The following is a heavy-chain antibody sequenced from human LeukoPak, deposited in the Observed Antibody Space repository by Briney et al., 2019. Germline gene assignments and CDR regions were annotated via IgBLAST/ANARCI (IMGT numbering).Heavy chain of an antibody. Sequence: SSVKVSCKASGGTFSSYAISWVRQAPGQGLEWMGGINPNSGGTNYAQKFQGRVTMTRDTSISTAYMELSRLRSDDTAVYYCAREWLLRGFDLWGQGTLVTVSS. CDR2: INPNSGGT. J-gene: IGHJ5*02. CDR3: AREWLLRGFDL. D-gene: IGHD3-22*01. CDR1: GGTFSSYA. V-gene: IGHV1-2*02.